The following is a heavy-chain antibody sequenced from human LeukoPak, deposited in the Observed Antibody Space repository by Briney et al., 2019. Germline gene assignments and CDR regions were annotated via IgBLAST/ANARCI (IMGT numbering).Heavy chain of an antibody. CDR3: AKDSYYYDSSGYYED. J-gene: IGHJ4*02. V-gene: IGHV3-23*01. Sequence: GGSLRLSCAASGFTFSSYTMSWVRQAPGKGLEWVSGISGSGGSTYYADSVKGRFTISRDNSKNTLYLQMNSLRAEDTAVYYCAKDSYYYDSSGYYEDWGQGTLVTVSS. CDR1: GFTFSSYT. CDR2: ISGSGGST. D-gene: IGHD3-22*01.